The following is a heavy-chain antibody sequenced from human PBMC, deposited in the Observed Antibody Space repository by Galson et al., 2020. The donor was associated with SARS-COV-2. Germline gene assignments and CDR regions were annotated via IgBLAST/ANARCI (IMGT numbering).Heavy chain of an antibody. V-gene: IGHV4-59*01. CDR1: GGSISSYY. Sequence: ASETLSLTCTVSGGSISSYYWSWIRQPPGKGLEWIGYIYYSGSTNYNPSLKSRVTISVDTSKNQFSLKLSSVTAADTAVYYCAREVGATGFDIWGQGTMVTVSS. J-gene: IGHJ3*02. CDR2: IYYSGST. D-gene: IGHD1-26*01. CDR3: AREVGATGFDI.